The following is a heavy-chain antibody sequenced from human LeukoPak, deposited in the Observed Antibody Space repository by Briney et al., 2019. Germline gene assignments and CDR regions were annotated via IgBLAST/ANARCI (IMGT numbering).Heavy chain of an antibody. D-gene: IGHD5-18*01. CDR1: GFTFNSYA. CDR3: AKARGYSYGYLFDY. V-gene: IGHV3-23*01. Sequence: GGSLRLSCAASGFTFNSYAMSWVRQAPGKGLEWVSSISGSGGSTYYADSVKGRFTISRDNSKNTLYLQMNSLRAEDTAVYYCAKARGYSYGYLFDYWGQGTLVTVSS. CDR2: ISGSGGST. J-gene: IGHJ4*02.